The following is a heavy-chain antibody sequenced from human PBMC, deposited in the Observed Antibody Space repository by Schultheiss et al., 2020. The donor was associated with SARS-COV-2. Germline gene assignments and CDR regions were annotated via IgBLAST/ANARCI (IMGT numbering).Heavy chain of an antibody. V-gene: IGHV3-7*01. J-gene: IGHJ6*02. CDR3: AKDSRRGYGMDV. Sequence: GGSLRLSCAASGFTFSGYWMSWVRQAPGKGLEWVANMKEDGSEKYYVDSVKGRFTISRDNAKNSLFLQMNSLRAEDTAVYYCAKDSRRGYGMDVWGQGTTVTVSS. CDR1: GFTFSGYW. D-gene: IGHD3-10*01. CDR2: MKEDGSEK.